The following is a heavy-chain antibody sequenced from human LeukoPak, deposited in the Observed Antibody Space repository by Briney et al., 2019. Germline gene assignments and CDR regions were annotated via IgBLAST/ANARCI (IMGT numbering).Heavy chain of an antibody. CDR3: ARDVGLTGN. CDR1: GFTLSSYS. D-gene: IGHD1-20*01. Sequence: GGSLRLSCAASGFTLSSYSMNWVRQAPGKGLEWVSYISTSSSTIYYADSVKGRFTISRDNAKNSLYLQMNSLRAEDTAVYYCARDVGLTGNWGQGTLVTVSS. CDR2: ISTSSSTI. V-gene: IGHV3-48*01. J-gene: IGHJ4*02.